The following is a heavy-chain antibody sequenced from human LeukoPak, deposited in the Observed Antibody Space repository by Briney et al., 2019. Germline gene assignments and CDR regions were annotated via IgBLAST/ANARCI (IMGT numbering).Heavy chain of an antibody. D-gene: IGHD5-24*01. CDR3: SREPKGRWLQFDY. CDR2: IRSKVHGGTA. CDR1: GFTFGDDT. J-gene: IGHJ4*02. V-gene: IGHV3-49*03. Sequence: GGSLRLSCTPSGFTFGDDTMSWFRQAPGKGLEWVGFIRSKVHGGTAEYAASVKGRFTLSRDDSKSIAYLEMNSLKIEDTAVYYCSREPKGRWLQFDYWGQGTLVTVSS.